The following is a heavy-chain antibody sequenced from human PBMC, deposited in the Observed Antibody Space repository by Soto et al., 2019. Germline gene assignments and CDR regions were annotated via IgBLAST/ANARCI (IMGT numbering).Heavy chain of an antibody. J-gene: IGHJ4*02. CDR2: IYYSGST. V-gene: IGHV4-39*01. D-gene: IGHD4-17*01. CDR3: ASPRVGDYGGNSPPRG. Sequence: QLQLQESGPGLVKPSETLSLTCTVSGGSISSSSYYWGWIRQPPGKGLEWIGSIYYSGSTYYNPSLKSRVTISVDTSKNQFSLKVSSVTAADTAVYYCASPRVGDYGGNSPPRGWGQGTLVTVSS. CDR1: GGSISSSSYY.